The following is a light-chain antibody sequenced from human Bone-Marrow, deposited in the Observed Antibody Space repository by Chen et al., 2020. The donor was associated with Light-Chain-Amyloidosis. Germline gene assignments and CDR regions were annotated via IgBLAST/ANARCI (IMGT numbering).Light chain of an antibody. CDR1: NIGSTS. CDR3: QGWDRSSDRPV. CDR2: DDS. Sequence: SYVLTQSSSVSVAPGPPATTACGGNNIGSTSVHWYQQTPGQAPILVVQDDSDRPSGIPERLSGSNSGNTATLTIRRVEAGDEAAYYCQGWDRSSDRPVFGGGTKLTVL. J-gene: IGLJ3*02. V-gene: IGLV3-21*02.